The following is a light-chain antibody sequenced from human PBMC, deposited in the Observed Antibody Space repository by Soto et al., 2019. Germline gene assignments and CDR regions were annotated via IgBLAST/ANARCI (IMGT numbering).Light chain of an antibody. CDR3: LPSDSGAPV. Sequence: QAVVTQEPLLTVSPGGTVTLTCGSSTGAGTSGHYPYWFQQKPGQAPRTLIYDTSNKHSWTPARFSGSLLGGKAALTLSGAEPEDEAEYYCLPSDSGAPVFGGGTKLNAL. J-gene: IGLJ2*01. CDR2: DTS. V-gene: IGLV7-46*01. CDR1: TGAGTSGHY.